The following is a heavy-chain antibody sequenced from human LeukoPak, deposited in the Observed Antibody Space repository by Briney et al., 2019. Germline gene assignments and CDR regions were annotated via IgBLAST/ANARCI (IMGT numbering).Heavy chain of an antibody. J-gene: IGHJ6*03. CDR3: ARVEGDYVLGYYYYYMDV. CDR1: GGSFSGYY. D-gene: IGHD4-17*01. Sequence: SETLSLTCAVYGGSFSGYYWSWIRQPPGKGLEWIVEINHSGSTNYNPSLKSRVTISVDTSKNQFSLKLSSVTAADTAVYYCARVEGDYVLGYYYYYMDVWGKGTTVTVSS. V-gene: IGHV4-34*01. CDR2: INHSGST.